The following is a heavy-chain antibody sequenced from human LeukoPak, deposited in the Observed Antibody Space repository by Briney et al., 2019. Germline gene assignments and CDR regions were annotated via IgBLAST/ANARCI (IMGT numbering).Heavy chain of an antibody. V-gene: IGHV3-23*01. J-gene: IGHJ6*02. CDR2: ISGSGGST. CDR1: GFTFSSYA. CDR3: ARDMEDIVVVPAAAYYYYYGMDV. D-gene: IGHD2-2*01. Sequence: GGSLRLSCAASGFTFSSYAMSWVRQAPGKGLEWVSAISGSGGSTYYADSVKGRFTISRDNSKNTLYLQMNSLRAEDTAVYYCARDMEDIVVVPAAAYYYYYGMDVWGQGTTVTVSS.